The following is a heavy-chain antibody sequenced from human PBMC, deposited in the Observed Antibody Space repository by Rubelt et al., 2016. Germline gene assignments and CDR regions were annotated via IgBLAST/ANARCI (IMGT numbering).Heavy chain of an antibody. D-gene: IGHD6-19*01. CDR3: ARDKEWLATRGFQNWFDP. J-gene: IGHJ5*02. CDR1: GYTFTSYG. V-gene: IGHV1-18*01. CDR2: ISAYNGNT. Sequence: QVQLVQSGAEVKKPGASVKVSCKASGYTFTSYGISWVRQAPGQGLEWMEWISAYNGNTNYAQKLQGRVNMTTETSTSTADMERRSLRSDDTAVYYCARDKEWLATRGFQNWFDPWGQGTLVTVSS.